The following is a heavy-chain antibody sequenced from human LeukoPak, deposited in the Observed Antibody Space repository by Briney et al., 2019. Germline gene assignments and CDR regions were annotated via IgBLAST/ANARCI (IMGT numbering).Heavy chain of an antibody. CDR3: ARIDIVVVVAAKRNYYFDY. CDR2: IYYTGNT. V-gene: IGHV4-38-2*02. CDR1: GDSITGYY. D-gene: IGHD2-15*01. Sequence: PSETLSLTCTVSGDSITGYYWGWIRQPPGKGLEWIGNIYYTGNTYYNASLKSRVTISVDTSKNQFSLKLSSVTAADTAVYYCARIDIVVVVAAKRNYYFDYWGQGTLVTVSS. J-gene: IGHJ4*02.